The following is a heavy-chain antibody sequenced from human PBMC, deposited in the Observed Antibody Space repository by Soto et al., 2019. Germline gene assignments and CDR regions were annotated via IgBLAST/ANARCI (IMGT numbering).Heavy chain of an antibody. D-gene: IGHD3-16*01. CDR1: GYSFTSFY. J-gene: IGHJ4*02. Sequence: QVLLVQSGAEVREPGTSVRVSCKSSGYSFTSFYMHWVRQAPGQGLEWLGIINPNTGGVTYSPNFRGRVTMTSETSTTTVYMQLSSLTSDDTAVYYCAREFHWGTFDYWGQGTLVTVSS. CDR2: INPNTGGV. CDR3: AREFHWGTFDY. V-gene: IGHV1-46*01.